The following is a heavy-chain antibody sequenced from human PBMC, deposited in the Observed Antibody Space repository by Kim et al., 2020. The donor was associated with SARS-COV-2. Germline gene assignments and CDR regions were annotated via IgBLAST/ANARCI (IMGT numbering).Heavy chain of an antibody. D-gene: IGHD5-18*01. CDR2: INPSGSTT. V-gene: IGHV1-46*01. CDR1: GFTFSKFY. J-gene: IGHJ4*02. CDR3: ARPGEDTARFER. Sequence: ASVKVSCKASGFTFSKFYMHWVRQAPGQGLEWMGIINPSGSTTSFAQKFQDRVTVTRDASTSTVYLELNRLNSDDTAVYYCARPGEDTARFERWGQGTLV.